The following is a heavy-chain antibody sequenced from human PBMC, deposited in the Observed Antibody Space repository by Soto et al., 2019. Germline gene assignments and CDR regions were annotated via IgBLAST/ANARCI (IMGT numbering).Heavy chain of an antibody. D-gene: IGHD6-19*01. CDR2: IYYSGST. V-gene: IGHV4-59*01. CDR3: AIDAHSSGLDY. Sequence: PSETLSLTCTVSGGSIRSYYWRWIRQPPEKRQEKIGYIYYSGSTNYNPSHKSRVTISVDTSKNQFSLKLSSVIAAYTAVYYCAIDAHSSGLDYWGQGTLVTGSS. J-gene: IGHJ4*02. CDR1: GGSIRSYY.